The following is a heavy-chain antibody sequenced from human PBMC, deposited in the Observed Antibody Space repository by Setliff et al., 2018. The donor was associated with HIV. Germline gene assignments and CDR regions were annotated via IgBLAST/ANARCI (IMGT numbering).Heavy chain of an antibody. J-gene: IGHJ5*02. CDR2: IGSYSGYT. V-gene: IGHV1-18*01. D-gene: IGHD2-2*01. Sequence: ASVKVFCKASNYTLINYGVSWVRQAPGQGLEWMGWIGSYSGYTIYAQKFQDRLTMSTDTSTTTASMELRSLRSDDTAVYYCVRGHCNSDKCWYTWFDPWGQGTLVTVSS. CDR3: VRGHCNSDKCWYTWFDP. CDR1: NYTLINYG.